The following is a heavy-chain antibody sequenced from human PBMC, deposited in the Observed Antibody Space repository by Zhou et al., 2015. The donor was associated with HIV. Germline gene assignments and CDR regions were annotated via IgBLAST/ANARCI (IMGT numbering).Heavy chain of an antibody. V-gene: IGHV3-9*01. CDR3: ARAREDFWTGYFDY. CDR2: FSLDLGTI. CDR1: GFVFEKYA. D-gene: IGHD3/OR15-3a*01. J-gene: IGHJ4*02. Sequence: EVQLVQSGGGLAQPGRSLTLSCAASGFVFEKYAMHWVRQVPGKGLEWVAGFSLDLGTIDYADSVRGRFTISRDNSKNTVLLQMNSLRVEDTAVYYCARAREDFWTGYFDYWGQGALVTVSS.